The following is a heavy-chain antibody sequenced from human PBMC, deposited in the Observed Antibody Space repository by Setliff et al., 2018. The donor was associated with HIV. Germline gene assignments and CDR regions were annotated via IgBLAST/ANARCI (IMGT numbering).Heavy chain of an antibody. CDR3: ARLCYYGSGSYFHYMDV. Sequence: SETLSLTCTISGDSISTYYWNWIRQPPGKGLEWIGYINYSGSTNYNPSLKSRVTISLDTSKNQFSLKLSSVTAADTAVYYCARLCYYGSGSYFHYMDVWGKGTTVTVSS. CDR2: INYSGST. CDR1: GDSISTYY. J-gene: IGHJ6*03. V-gene: IGHV4-59*08. D-gene: IGHD3-10*01.